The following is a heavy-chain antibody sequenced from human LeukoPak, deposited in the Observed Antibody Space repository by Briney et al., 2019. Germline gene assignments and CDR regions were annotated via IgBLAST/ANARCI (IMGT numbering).Heavy chain of an antibody. V-gene: IGHV3-7*01. CDR1: GFTFSSYW. CDR2: IKQDGSET. Sequence: QTGGSLRLSCAASGFTFSSYWMSWVRQAPGKGLEWVANIKQDGSETYYVDSVKGRFTISRDNAKNSLYLQINSLRAEDTAVYYCAELGITMIGGVWGKGTTVTISS. CDR3: AELGITMIGGV. D-gene: IGHD3-10*02. J-gene: IGHJ6*04.